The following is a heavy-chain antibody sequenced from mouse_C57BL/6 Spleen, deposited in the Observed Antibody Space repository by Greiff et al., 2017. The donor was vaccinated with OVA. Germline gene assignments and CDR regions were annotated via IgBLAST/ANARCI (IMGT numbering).Heavy chain of an antibody. CDR1: GYTFTSYW. D-gene: IGHD2-1*01. V-gene: IGHV1-59*01. J-gene: IGHJ2*01. CDR2: IDPSDSYT. CDR3: ALYGNYDY. Sequence: VQLQQPGAELVRPGTSVKLSCKASGYTFTSYWMHWVKQRPGQGLEWIGVIDPSDSYTNYNQKFKGKATLTVDTSSSTAYMQLSSLTSEDSAVYYCALYGNYDYWGQGTTLTVSS.